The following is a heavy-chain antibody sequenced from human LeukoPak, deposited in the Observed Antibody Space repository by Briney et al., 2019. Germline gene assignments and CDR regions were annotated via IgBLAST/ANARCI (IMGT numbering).Heavy chain of an antibody. V-gene: IGHV5-51*01. CDR3: ARRGDYYGSGSYDFDY. D-gene: IGHD3-10*01. Sequence: GESLQISCQGAGSSFTSYWIGGGRQLPGKGLGWVGIISPGDSNTRYSPSFQGQVTISADKSISTAYLQWSSLTASDTAMYYCARRGDYYGSGSYDFDYWGQGTLVTVSS. CDR2: ISPGDSNT. J-gene: IGHJ4*02. CDR1: GSSFTSYW.